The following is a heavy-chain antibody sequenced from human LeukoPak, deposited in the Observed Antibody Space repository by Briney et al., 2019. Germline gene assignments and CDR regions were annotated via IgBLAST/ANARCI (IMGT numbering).Heavy chain of an antibody. CDR2: IYYSGST. Sequence: SETLSLTCTVSGGSISSYYWSWIRQPPGKGLEWIGSIYYSGSTYYNPSLKSRVTISVDTSKNQFSLKLSSVTAADTAVYYCASHSTVSGSRAYYGMDVWGQGTTVTVSS. D-gene: IGHD4-11*01. CDR1: GGSISSYY. CDR3: ASHSTVSGSRAYYGMDV. V-gene: IGHV4-39*01. J-gene: IGHJ6*02.